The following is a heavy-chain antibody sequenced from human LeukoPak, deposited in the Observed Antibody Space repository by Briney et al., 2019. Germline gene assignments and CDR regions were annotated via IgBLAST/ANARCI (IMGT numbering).Heavy chain of an antibody. J-gene: IGHJ4*02. D-gene: IGHD3-22*01. CDR3: ARAYYESSAYRHAVYFDY. CDR2: ISAYNHNT. CDR1: GYTFTSYD. V-gene: IGHV1-18*01. Sequence: GASVKVSCKASGYTFTSYDINWVRQATGQGLEWMGWISAYNHNTNYAQKFQGRVTMTKDTSTNTVYMHLSSLSSDDTAVYYCARAYYESSAYRHAVYFDYWGQGTLVTVSS.